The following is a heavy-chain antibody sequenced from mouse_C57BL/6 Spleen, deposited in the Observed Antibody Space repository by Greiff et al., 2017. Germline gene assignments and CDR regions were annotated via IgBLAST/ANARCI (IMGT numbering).Heavy chain of an antibody. Sequence: EVQVVESGGGLVQPGGSLSLSCAASGFTFTDYYMSWVRQPPGKALEWLGFIRNKANGYTTEYSASVKGRFTISRDNSQSILYLQMNALRAEDSATYYCARYCYGSSCLFDYWGQGTTLTVSS. D-gene: IGHD1-1*01. CDR1: GFTFTDYY. V-gene: IGHV7-3*01. CDR3: ARYCYGSSCLFDY. CDR2: IRNKANGYTT. J-gene: IGHJ2*01.